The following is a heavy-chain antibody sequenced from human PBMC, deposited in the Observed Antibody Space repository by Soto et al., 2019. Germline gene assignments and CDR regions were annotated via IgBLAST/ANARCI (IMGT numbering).Heavy chain of an antibody. Sequence: QVQLVQSGAEVRKPGASVKVSCNVTGYTFSGHYLHWVRQAPGQGLEWMGWINPKSGGTNYAQKCQDRVTMTADTSVSAASMELTSLRYDDTAVFYCARGLYSSPAYFFDSWGQGTLVTVSS. J-gene: IGHJ4*02. CDR1: GYTFSGHY. V-gene: IGHV1-2*02. CDR3: ARGLYSSPAYFFDS. D-gene: IGHD6-13*01. CDR2: INPKSGGT.